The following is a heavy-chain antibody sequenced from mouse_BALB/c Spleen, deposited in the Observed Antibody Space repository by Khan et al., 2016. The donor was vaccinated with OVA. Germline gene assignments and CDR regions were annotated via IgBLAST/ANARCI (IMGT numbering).Heavy chain of an antibody. CDR2: IYPGGGYT. CDR3: ARRRAARATSAYINY. V-gene: IGHV1-63*02. D-gene: IGHD3-1*01. Sequence: QVQLKESGAELVRPGTSVKMSCKAAGYTFTNYWIGWVKQRPGHGLEWIGDIYPGGGYTNYNEKFKGKATLTADTSSSTAFMHVISLISQSSSVYNGARRRAARATSAYINYWGQGTTLTVSS. J-gene: IGHJ2*01. CDR1: GYTFTNYW.